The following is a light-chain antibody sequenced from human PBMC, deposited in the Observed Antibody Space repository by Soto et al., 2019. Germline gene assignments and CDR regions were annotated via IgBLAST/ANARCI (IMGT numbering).Light chain of an antibody. CDR1: RNDIGTYNL. V-gene: IGLV2-23*01. J-gene: IGLJ3*02. CDR2: EGN. Sequence: QSALTQPASVSESPGQSISISCGGGRNDIGTYNLVSWYQQHPGKAPKLIIYEGNKRPSGVSNRFSGSRSGNTASLTISGLQAEDEADYYCCSYTDGSSLLFGGGTKLTAL. CDR3: CSYTDGSSLL.